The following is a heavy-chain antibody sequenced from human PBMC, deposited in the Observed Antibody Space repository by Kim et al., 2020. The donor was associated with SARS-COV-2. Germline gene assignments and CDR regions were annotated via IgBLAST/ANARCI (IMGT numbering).Heavy chain of an antibody. D-gene: IGHD3-22*01. CDR1: GGSISSSSYY. V-gene: IGHV4-39*01. Sequence: SETLSLTCTVSGGSISSSSYYWGWIRQPPGKGLEWIGSIYYSGSTYYNPSLKSRVTISVDTSKNQFSLKLSSVTAADTAVYYCARVIVGDAFDIWGQGTMVTVSS. CDR2: IYYSGST. J-gene: IGHJ3*02. CDR3: ARVIVGDAFDI.